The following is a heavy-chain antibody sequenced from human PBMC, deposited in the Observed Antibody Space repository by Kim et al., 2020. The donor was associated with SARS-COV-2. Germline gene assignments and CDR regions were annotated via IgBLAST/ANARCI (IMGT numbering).Heavy chain of an antibody. Sequence: KGRFTISRDNSKNTLYLQMNSLRAEDTAVYYCAKARPYYDILTGYELDYWGQGTLVTVSS. D-gene: IGHD3-9*01. V-gene: IGHV3-23*01. CDR3: AKARPYYDILTGYELDY. J-gene: IGHJ4*02.